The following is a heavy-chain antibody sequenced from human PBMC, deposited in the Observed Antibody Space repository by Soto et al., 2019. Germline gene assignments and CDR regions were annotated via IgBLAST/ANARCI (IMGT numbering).Heavy chain of an antibody. CDR2: INLDGSEI. V-gene: IGHV3-7*02. CDR1: GFPFRTYW. CDR3: ARWFTYGNFDYFDY. J-gene: IGHJ4*02. D-gene: IGHD3-10*01. Sequence: GGSLRLSCVVSGFPFRTYWMTWVRQTPGKGLEWVANINLDGSEIYYLDSVTGRFTISRDNTKNTLYLQMNGLRAEDTALYYCARWFTYGNFDYFDYWGQGTQVTVSS.